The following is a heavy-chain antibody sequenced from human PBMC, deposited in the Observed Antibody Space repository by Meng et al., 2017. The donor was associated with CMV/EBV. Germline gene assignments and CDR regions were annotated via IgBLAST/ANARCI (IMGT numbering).Heavy chain of an antibody. CDR3: ARLLTIAAAGRNAFDI. D-gene: IGHD6-13*01. Sequence: SVKVSCKASGGTFSSYTISWVRQAPGQGLEWMGRIIPILGIANSAQKFQGRVTITADKSTSTAYMELSSLRSEDTAVYYCARLLTIAAAGRNAFDIWGQGTMVTVSS. CDR2: IIPILGIA. CDR1: GGTFSSYT. V-gene: IGHV1-69*02. J-gene: IGHJ3*02.